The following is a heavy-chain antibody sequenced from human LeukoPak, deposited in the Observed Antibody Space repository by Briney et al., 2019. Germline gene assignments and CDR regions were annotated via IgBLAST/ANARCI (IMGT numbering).Heavy chain of an antibody. Sequence: GASVKVSCKASGGTFSSYAISWVRQAPGQGLEWMGRIIPIFGTANYAQKFQGRVTITTDESTSTAYMELSSLRSEDTAVYYCATTVTTHAFDIWGQGTMVTVSS. D-gene: IGHD4-17*01. CDR1: GGTFSSYA. CDR2: IIPIFGTA. J-gene: IGHJ3*02. V-gene: IGHV1-69*05. CDR3: ATTVTTHAFDI.